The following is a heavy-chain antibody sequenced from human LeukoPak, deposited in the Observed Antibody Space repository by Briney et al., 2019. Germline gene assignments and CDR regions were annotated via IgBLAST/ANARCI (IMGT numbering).Heavy chain of an antibody. CDR3: ARVRFLEWLGVGYYYYMDV. V-gene: IGHV3-30*02. J-gene: IGHJ6*03. CDR1: GFTFSSYG. Sequence: PGGSLRLSCAASGFTFSSYGMHWVRQAPGKGLEWVAFIRYDGSNKYYADSVKGRFTISRDNSKNALYLQMNSLRAEDTAVYYCARVRFLEWLGVGYYYYMDVWGKGTTVTVSS. D-gene: IGHD3-3*01. CDR2: IRYDGSNK.